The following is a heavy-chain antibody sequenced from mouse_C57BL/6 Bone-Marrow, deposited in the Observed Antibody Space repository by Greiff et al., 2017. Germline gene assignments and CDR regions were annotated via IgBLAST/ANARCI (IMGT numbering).Heavy chain of an antibody. CDR3: ASTTVVATRYFDY. D-gene: IGHD1-1*01. Sequence: VQLQQSGPELVKPGASVKISCKASGYSFTDYNMNWVKQSNGKSLEWIGVINPNDGTTSYNQKFKGKATLTVDQSSSTAYMQLNSLTSEDSAVYYCASTTVVATRYFDYWGQGTTLTVSS. CDR2: INPNDGTT. V-gene: IGHV1-39*01. J-gene: IGHJ2*01. CDR1: GYSFTDYN.